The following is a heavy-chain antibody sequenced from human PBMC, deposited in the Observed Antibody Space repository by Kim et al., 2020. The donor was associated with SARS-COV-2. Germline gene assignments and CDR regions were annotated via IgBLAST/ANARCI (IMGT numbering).Heavy chain of an antibody. D-gene: IGHD2-21*02. J-gene: IGHJ4*02. CDR2: IFYSGTT. Sequence: SETLSLTCIVSGGSISGSSYWWGWIRQPPGKGLEWIGSIFYSGTTHYNPSLTSRVTISVDTSRNQFSLSVSSVTAADTAVFYCARQLGDGSWILHCWGQG. CDR3: ARQLGDGSWILHC. V-gene: IGHV4-39*01. CDR1: GGSISGSSYW.